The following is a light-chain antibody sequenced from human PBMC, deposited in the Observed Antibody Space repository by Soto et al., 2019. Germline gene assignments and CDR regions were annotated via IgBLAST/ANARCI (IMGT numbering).Light chain of an antibody. V-gene: IGLV2-8*01. Sequence: QSALTQPPSASGSPGQSVTISCTGTSSDVGGYNYVSWYQQHPGKAPKLMIYEVSKRPSGVPDRFSGSKSGNTASRTVSGLQAEDEADYYCSSYAGSSKGVFGTGTKLTVL. CDR3: SSYAGSSKGV. CDR1: SSDVGGYNY. J-gene: IGLJ1*01. CDR2: EVS.